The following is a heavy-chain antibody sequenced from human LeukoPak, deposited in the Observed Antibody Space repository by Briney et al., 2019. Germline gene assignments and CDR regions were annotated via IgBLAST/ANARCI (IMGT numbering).Heavy chain of an antibody. CDR1: GASISSGDYY. D-gene: IGHD4-23*01. V-gene: IGHV4-39*07. Sequence: SETLSLTCAVSGASISSGDYYWGWIRQPPGKGLEWIGSMYNSGSTNYNPSLKSRVTISVDTSMNQFSLKLSSVTAADTAVYYCARKQLYGGNSPEAYWGQGTLVTVSS. CDR3: ARKQLYGGNSPEAY. CDR2: MYNSGST. J-gene: IGHJ4*02.